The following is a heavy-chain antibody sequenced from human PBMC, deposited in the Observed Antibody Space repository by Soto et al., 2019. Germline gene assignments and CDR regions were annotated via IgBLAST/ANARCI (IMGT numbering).Heavy chain of an antibody. CDR1: GGSISSGGYY. CDR3: ARAGSYYDSSGSSWFDP. Sequence: SETLSLTCTVSGGSISSGGYYWSWIRQHPGKGLEWIGYIYYSGSTYYNPSLKSRVTISVDTSKNQFSLKLSSVTAADTAGYYCARAGSYYDSSGSSWFDPWGQGTLVTVSS. CDR2: IYYSGST. V-gene: IGHV4-31*03. J-gene: IGHJ5*02. D-gene: IGHD3-22*01.